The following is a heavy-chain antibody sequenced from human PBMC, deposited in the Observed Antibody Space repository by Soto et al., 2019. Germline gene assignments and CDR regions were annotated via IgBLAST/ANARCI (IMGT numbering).Heavy chain of an antibody. J-gene: IGHJ4*02. CDR1: GYTFSSSD. D-gene: IGHD2-15*01. V-gene: IGHV1-8*01. Sequence: GASVKVSCKSCGYTFSSSDSNWVRQVTGQGLEWMGWMNPHSGNTGYEQKFQGRVTMTTNTSISTAYMELSGLRSEDSAVYYCARGVRTHSYYFDSWGPGTLVTVSS. CDR3: ARGVRTHSYYFDS. CDR2: MNPHSGNT.